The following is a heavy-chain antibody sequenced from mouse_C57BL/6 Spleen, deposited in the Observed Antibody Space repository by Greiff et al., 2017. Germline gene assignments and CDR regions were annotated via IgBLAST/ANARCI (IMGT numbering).Heavy chain of an antibody. J-gene: IGHJ2*01. CDR2: ISDGGSYT. CDR3: ARDQGTTVVADLDY. V-gene: IGHV5-4*01. D-gene: IGHD1-1*01. CDR1: GFTFSSYA. Sequence: EVKLVESGGGLVKPGGSLKLSCAASGFTFSSYAMSWVRQTPEKRLEWVATISDGGSYTYYPDNVKGRFTISRDNAKNNLYLQMSHLKSEDTAMYYCARDQGTTVVADLDYWGQGTTLTVS.